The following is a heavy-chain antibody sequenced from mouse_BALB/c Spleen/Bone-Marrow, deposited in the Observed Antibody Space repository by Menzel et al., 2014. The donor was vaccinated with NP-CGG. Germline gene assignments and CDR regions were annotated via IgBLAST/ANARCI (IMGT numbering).Heavy chain of an antibody. J-gene: IGHJ4*01. CDR1: GISITTGNYR. V-gene: IGHV3-5*02. Sequence: VQLKESGPGLVEPSQTVSLTCTVTGISITTGNYRWSWIRQFPGNKLEWIGYIYYSGTITYNPSLTSRTTITRDTSKNQFFLEMNSLTAEDTATYYCARDGNYAMDYWGQGTSVTVSS. CDR2: IYYSGTI. CDR3: ARDGNYAMDY. D-gene: IGHD1-1*02.